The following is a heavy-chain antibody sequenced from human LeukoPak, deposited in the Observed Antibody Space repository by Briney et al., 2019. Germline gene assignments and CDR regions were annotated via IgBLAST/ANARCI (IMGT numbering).Heavy chain of an antibody. CDR2: ISGSGGST. J-gene: IGHJ5*02. CDR3: AKDPDRPWATGNWFDP. Sequence: PGGSLRLSCAAPGFTFSSYAMSWVRQAPGKGLEWVSAISGSGGSTYYADSVKGRFVISRDNSKNTLYLQMNSLRAEDTAVYYCAKDPDRPWATGNWFDPWGQGTLVTVSS. CDR1: GFTFSSYA. V-gene: IGHV3-23*01. D-gene: IGHD5-12*01.